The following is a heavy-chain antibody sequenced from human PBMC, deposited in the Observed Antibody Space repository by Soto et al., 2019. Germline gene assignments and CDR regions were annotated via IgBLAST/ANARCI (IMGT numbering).Heavy chain of an antibody. CDR2: IIPIFGTA. D-gene: IGHD3-22*01. J-gene: IGHJ2*01. V-gene: IGHV1-69*13. CDR1: GGTFSSYA. CDR3: ARAIGDDSSGYYAKPYWSFDL. Sequence: SVKVSCKASGGTFSSYAISWVRQAPGQGLEWMGGIIPIFGTANYAQKFQGRVTITADESTSTAYMELSSLRSEDTAVYYCARAIGDDSSGYYAKPYWSFDLWGRGPLVTVSS.